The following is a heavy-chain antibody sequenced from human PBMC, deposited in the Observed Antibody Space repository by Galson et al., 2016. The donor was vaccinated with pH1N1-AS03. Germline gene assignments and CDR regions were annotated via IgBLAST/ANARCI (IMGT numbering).Heavy chain of an antibody. CDR3: VRGDPVTAGGTGCDY. D-gene: IGHD6-13*01. Sequence: SLRLSCAASGFTFSRNAMHWVRQAPGKGLEFVSAISSSGGSTYYANSVKDRFIISRDNSKNMLYLQMGSLRAEDKAVYYCVRGDPVTAGGTGCDYWGQGTLVTVSS. J-gene: IGHJ4*02. CDR2: ISSSGGST. CDR1: GFTFSRNA. V-gene: IGHV3-64*01.